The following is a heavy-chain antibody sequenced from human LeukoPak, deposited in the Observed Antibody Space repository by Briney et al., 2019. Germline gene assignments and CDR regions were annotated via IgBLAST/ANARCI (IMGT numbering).Heavy chain of an antibody. V-gene: IGHV4-59*01. D-gene: IGHD1-14*01. Sequence: PSETLSLTCTVSGGSISSYYWSWIRQPPGKRLEWIGYIYYSGSTNYNPSLKSRVTISVDTSKNQFSLKLSSVTAADTAVYYCARGRYTLFDYWGQGTLVTVSS. CDR3: ARGRYTLFDY. J-gene: IGHJ4*02. CDR1: GGSISSYY. CDR2: IYYSGST.